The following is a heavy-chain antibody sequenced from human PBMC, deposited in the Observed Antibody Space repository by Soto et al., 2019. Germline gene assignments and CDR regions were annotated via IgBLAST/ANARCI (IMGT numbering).Heavy chain of an antibody. Sequence: EVQLVKSGGGLVQPGGSLRLSCAASGFTFSSYWMSWVRQAPGKGLEWVANIKQDGSEKYYVDSVKGRFTISRDNAKNSLYLQMNSLRAEDTAVYYCARDRDYYGSGSYGLDYWGQGTLVTVSS. V-gene: IGHV3-7*01. J-gene: IGHJ4*02. CDR3: ARDRDYYGSGSYGLDY. CDR1: GFTFSSYW. D-gene: IGHD3-10*01. CDR2: IKQDGSEK.